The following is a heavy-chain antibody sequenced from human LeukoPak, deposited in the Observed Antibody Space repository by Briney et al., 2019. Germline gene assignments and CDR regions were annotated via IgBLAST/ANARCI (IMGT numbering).Heavy chain of an antibody. Sequence: SETLSLTCTVSGGSISSSSYYWGWIRQPPGKGLEWIGSIYYSGSTYYNPSLKSRVTISVDTSKNQFSLKLSSVTAADTAVYYCARRSGWDLYYFDYWGQGTLVTVSS. CDR3: ARRSGWDLYYFDY. CDR2: IYYSGST. V-gene: IGHV4-39*01. D-gene: IGHD6-19*01. CDR1: GGSISSSSYY. J-gene: IGHJ4*02.